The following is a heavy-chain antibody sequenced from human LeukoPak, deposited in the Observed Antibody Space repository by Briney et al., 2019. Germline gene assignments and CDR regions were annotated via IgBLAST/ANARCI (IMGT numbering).Heavy chain of an antibody. J-gene: IGHJ4*02. CDR2: IDQDGSGK. CDR1: GFTFTVYW. Sequence: PGGSLRLSCAASGFTFTVYWMTWLRQAPGRGLEWVANIDQDGSGKYYVDSVKGRFTISRDNAKNSVDLQMNILRVDDTAVYYCARAMNGSFDYWGQGALVSVSS. V-gene: IGHV3-7*01. CDR3: ARAMNGSFDY. D-gene: IGHD1-1*01.